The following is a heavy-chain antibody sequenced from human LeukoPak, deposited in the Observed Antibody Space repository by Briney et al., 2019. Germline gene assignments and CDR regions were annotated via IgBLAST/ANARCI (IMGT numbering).Heavy chain of an antibody. Sequence: GGSLRLSCVTPGLTFTNHGFHWLRQAAGKGLEWVAFVRNDGFDTYHSNSVKGRFSISRDDSKNTVYLQMNSLRAEVTALYYCARDRGKDYFGDWARERRSPSPQ. V-gene: IGHV3-30*02. CDR2: VRNDGFDT. CDR1: GLTFTNHG. D-gene: IGHD4-23*01. J-gene: IGHJ4*02. CDR3: ARDRGKDYFGD.